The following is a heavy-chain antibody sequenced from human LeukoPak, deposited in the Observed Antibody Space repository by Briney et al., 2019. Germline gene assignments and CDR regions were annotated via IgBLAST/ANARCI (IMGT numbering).Heavy chain of an antibody. D-gene: IGHD6-13*01. Sequence: SETLSLTCAVYGGSFSGHYWSWIRQPPGKGLEWIGEINHSRSTNYNPSLKSRVTISVDTSKNQFSLKLSSVTAADTAVYYCARSTGIISGAFDIWGQGTMVIVSS. J-gene: IGHJ3*02. CDR2: INHSRST. CDR1: GGSFSGHY. V-gene: IGHV4-34*01. CDR3: ARSTGIISGAFDI.